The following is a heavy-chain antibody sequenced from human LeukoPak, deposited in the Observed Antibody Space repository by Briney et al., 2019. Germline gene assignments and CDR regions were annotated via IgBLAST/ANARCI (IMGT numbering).Heavy chain of an antibody. CDR3: AREVVDYGGELDWFDA. J-gene: IGHJ5*02. CDR2: VYYSGST. CDR1: GGSISSYF. Sequence: SETLSLACTVSGGSISSYFWSWIRQPPGKGLEWIGYVYYSGSTNCNPSLKSRVTISVDRSNNKFSLKLTSVTAADTAVYYCAREVVDYGGELDWFDAWGQGTLVSVSS. D-gene: IGHD4-23*01. V-gene: IGHV4-59*01.